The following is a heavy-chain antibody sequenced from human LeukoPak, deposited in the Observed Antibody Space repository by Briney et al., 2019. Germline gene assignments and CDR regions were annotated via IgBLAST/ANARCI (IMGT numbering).Heavy chain of an antibody. J-gene: IGHJ6*03. Sequence: GGSLRLSCAASGFTFSSYSMNWVRQAPGKGLEWVSSISSSSSYIYYADSVKGRFTISRDNAKNSLYLQMNSLRAEDTAVYYCASLQQLGGSPHYYYYYMDVWGKGTTVTVSS. CDR2: ISSSSSYI. D-gene: IGHD6-13*01. CDR1: GFTFSSYS. V-gene: IGHV3-21*01. CDR3: ASLQQLGGSPHYYYYYMDV.